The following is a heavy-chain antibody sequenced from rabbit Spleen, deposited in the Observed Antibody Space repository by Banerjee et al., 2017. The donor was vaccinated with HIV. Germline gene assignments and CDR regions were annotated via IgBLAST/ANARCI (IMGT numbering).Heavy chain of an antibody. CDR3: VRDLDGVIGWNFGW. J-gene: IGHJ4*01. D-gene: IGHD4-1*01. Sequence: QEQLVESGGGLVQPGGSLKLSCKASGFDFSSYGVSWVRQAPGKGLEWIGYIDPVFSSTYYASWVNGRFTISSHNAQNTLYLQLNSLTAADTATYFCVRDLDGVIGWNFGWWGPGTLVTVS. V-gene: IGHV1S47*01. CDR1: GFDFSSYG. CDR2: IDPVFSST.